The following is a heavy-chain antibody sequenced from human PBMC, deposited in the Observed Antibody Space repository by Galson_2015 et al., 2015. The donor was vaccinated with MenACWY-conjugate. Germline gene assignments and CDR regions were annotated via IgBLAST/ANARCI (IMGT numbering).Heavy chain of an antibody. CDR1: GGSISSSSFY. CDR3: ARGVAVLRFLEWLGGPPYYFDY. J-gene: IGHJ4*02. CDR2: IYYSGST. D-gene: IGHD3-3*01. Sequence: SETLSLTCTVSGGSISSSSFYWGWIRQPPGKGLEWIGSIYYSGSTYYNPSLKSRVTISVDTSKNQFSLKLSSVTAADTAVYYCARGVAVLRFLEWLGGPPYYFDYWGQGTLVTVSS. V-gene: IGHV4-39*01.